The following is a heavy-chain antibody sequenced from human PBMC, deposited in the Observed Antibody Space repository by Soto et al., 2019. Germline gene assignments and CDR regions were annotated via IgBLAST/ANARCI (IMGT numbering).Heavy chain of an antibody. J-gene: IGHJ2*01. CDR1: GCTFSTYA. CDR3: AKEPRRNGYFHL. V-gene: IGHV3-23*01. CDR2: ITGSAGKT. Sequence: EVQLFESGGDLVQPGGSLRLSCAASGCTFSTYAMSWVRQAPGKGLEWVSAITGSAGKTYYADSVKGRFTISRDNSKNTLYLQMNSLRADDTAVYYCAKEPRRNGYFHLWGRGTLVPDSS.